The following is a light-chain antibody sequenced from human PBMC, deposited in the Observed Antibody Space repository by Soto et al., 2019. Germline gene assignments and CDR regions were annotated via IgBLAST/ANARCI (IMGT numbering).Light chain of an antibody. CDR2: KAS. V-gene: IGKV1-12*01. CDR1: QGISSW. J-gene: IGKJ4*01. Sequence: IQMTQSPFSVSASVGDRVTITCRASQGISSWLAWYQQKPGKSPTLLIYKASNLQTGVPSRFSGSGSGTDFTLTISSLQPEDFATYYCQQTSSFPLTVGGGTKVDSK. CDR3: QQTSSFPLT.